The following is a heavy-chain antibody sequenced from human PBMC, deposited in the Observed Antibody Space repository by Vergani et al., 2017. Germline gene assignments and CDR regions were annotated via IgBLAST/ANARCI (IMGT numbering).Heavy chain of an antibody. J-gene: IGHJ4*02. CDR2: ISYDGSNK. CDR1: GFTFSSYG. CDR3: ASIAIAAATDFDY. V-gene: IGHV3-30*03. D-gene: IGHD6-13*01. Sequence: QVQLVESGGGVVQPGRSLRLSCAASGFTFSSYGMHWVRQAPGKGLEWVAVISYDGSNKFYADSVKGRFTISRDNSKNTLYLQMNSLRAEDTAVYYCASIAIAAATDFDYWGQGTLVTVSS.